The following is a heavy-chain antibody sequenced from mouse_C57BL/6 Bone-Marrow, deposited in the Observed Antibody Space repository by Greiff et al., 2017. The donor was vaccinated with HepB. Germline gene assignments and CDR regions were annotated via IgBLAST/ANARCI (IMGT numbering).Heavy chain of an antibody. CDR1: GYTFTDYY. CDR2: IYPGSGNT. D-gene: IGHD1-1*01. Sequence: QVQLKQSGAELVRPGASVKLSCKASGYTFTDYYINWVKQRPGQGLEWIARIYPGSGNTYYNEKFKGKATLTAEKSSSTAYMQLSSLTSEDSAVYFCALITTVVGFDYWGQGTTLTVSS. CDR3: ALITTVVGFDY. J-gene: IGHJ2*01. V-gene: IGHV1-76*01.